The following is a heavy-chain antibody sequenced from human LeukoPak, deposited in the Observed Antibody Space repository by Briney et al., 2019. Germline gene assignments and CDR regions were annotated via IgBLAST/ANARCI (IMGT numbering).Heavy chain of an antibody. CDR3: ARWDYDSSGYYRY. CDR2: IYYSGST. D-gene: IGHD3-22*01. Sequence: SETLSLTCTVSGGSISSSSYYWGWIRQPPGKGLEWIGSIYYSGSTYYNPSLKSRVTISVDTSKNQFSLKLSSVTAADTAVYYCARWDYDSSGYYRYWGQGTLVTVSS. V-gene: IGHV4-39*01. CDR1: GGSISSSSYY. J-gene: IGHJ4*02.